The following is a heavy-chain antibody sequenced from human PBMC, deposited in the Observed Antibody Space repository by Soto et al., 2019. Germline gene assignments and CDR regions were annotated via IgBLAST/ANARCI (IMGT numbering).Heavy chain of an antibody. CDR2: INPNSGGT. J-gene: IGHJ3*02. V-gene: IGHV1-2*04. CDR1: GYTFTGYY. CDR3: ARDTFYCSGGSCYRTDAFDI. D-gene: IGHD2-15*01. Sequence: GASVKVSCKASGYTFTGYYMHWVRQAPGQGLEWMGWINPNSGGTNYAQKFQGWVTMTRDTSISTAYMELSRLRSDDTAVYYCARDTFYCSGGSCYRTDAFDIWGQGTMVTVS.